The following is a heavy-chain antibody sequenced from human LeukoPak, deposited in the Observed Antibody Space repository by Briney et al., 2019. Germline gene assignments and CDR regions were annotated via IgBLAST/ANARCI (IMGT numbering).Heavy chain of an antibody. V-gene: IGHV3-21*01. CDR2: ISSSSSYI. Sequence: GGSLRLSCAASGFTFSSYSMNWVRQAPGKGLEWVSSISSSSSYIYYADSVKGRFTISRDNAKNSLYLQMNSLRAEDTAVYYCARRGIAVAENWFDPRGQGTLVTVSS. CDR1: GFTFSSYS. CDR3: ARRGIAVAENWFDP. J-gene: IGHJ5*02. D-gene: IGHD6-19*01.